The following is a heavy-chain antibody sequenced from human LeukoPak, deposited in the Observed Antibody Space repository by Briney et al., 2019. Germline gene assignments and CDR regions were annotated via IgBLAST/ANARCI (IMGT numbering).Heavy chain of an antibody. Sequence: GGSLRLSCAASGFTFSSYWMSWVRQAPGKGLEWVSAISGSGGSTYYADSVKGRFTISRDNSKNTLYLQMNSLRAEDTAVYYCAKDDSSGYYYSPLPYYFDYWGQGTLVTVSS. V-gene: IGHV3-23*01. D-gene: IGHD3-22*01. CDR1: GFTFSSYW. CDR2: ISGSGGST. J-gene: IGHJ4*02. CDR3: AKDDSSGYYYSPLPYYFDY.